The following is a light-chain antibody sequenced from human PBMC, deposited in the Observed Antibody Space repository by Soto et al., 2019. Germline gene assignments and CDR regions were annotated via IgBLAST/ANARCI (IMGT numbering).Light chain of an antibody. CDR3: QKYNSAPRT. Sequence: DIQMTQSPSTLSASVGDRVTITCRASQSISRWLAWHQQKPGKAPKLLIYTASSLQSGVPSRFSGSGSGTDFTLTISSLQPEDVATYYCQKYNSAPRTFGQGTKVDIK. V-gene: IGKV1-5*01. J-gene: IGKJ1*01. CDR2: TAS. CDR1: QSISRW.